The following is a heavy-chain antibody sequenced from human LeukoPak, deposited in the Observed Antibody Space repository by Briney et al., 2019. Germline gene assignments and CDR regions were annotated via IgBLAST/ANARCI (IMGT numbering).Heavy chain of an antibody. J-gene: IGHJ5*02. CDR1: GGTFSSYA. CDR3: AREGEYCSSTSCYGPNWFDP. D-gene: IGHD2-2*01. CDR2: IIPIFGTA. V-gene: IGHV1-69*01. Sequence: SVKVSCKASGGTFSSYAISWVRQAPGQGLEWMGGIIPIFGTANYAQKFQGRVTITAGESTSTAYMELSSLRSEDTAVYYCAREGEYCSSTSCYGPNWFDPWGQGTLVTVSS.